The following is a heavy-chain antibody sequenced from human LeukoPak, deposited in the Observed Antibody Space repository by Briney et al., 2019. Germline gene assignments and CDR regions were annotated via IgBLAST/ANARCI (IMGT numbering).Heavy chain of an antibody. CDR2: IYYSGST. V-gene: IGHV4-59*01. CDR3: ARAPGRRVYMDV. CDR1: GGSISSYY. Sequence: SETLSLTCTVSGGSISSYYWSWIRQPPGKGLEWIGYIYYSGSTNYNPSLKSRVTISVDTSKNQFSLKLSSVTAADTAVYYCARAPGRRVYMDVWGKGTTVTVSS. J-gene: IGHJ6*03.